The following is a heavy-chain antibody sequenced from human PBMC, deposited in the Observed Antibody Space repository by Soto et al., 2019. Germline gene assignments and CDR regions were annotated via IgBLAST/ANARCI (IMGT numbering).Heavy chain of an antibody. CDR2: ISGYNGDT. D-gene: IGHD3-3*01. J-gene: IGHJ6*02. CDR1: GYPFTRYS. V-gene: IGHV1-18*04. Sequence: ASVKVSCKASGYPFTRYSIRWVRQAPGQGLEWMGWISGYNGDTEYSKNFQGRLTMTIDTSTTTASMELRSLRSDDTAVYYCARASLKIFGGPYGMDVWGQGTSVTVSS. CDR3: ARASLKIFGGPYGMDV.